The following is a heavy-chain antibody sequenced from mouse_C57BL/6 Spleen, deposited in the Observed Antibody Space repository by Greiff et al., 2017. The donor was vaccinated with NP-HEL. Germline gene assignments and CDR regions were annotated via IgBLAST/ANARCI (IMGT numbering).Heavy chain of an antibody. CDR2: ISDGGSYT. V-gene: IGHV5-4*01. Sequence: SWCFFFNPLGSLKLSCAASGFTFSSYAMSWFRQTPEKRLEWVATISDGGSYTSYPDNVKGRFTIYRDNAKNNLYLQMSHLKSEDTAMYYCARDTTVLALYYWGQGTTLTVAS. D-gene: IGHD1-1*01. CDR1: GFTFSSYA. J-gene: IGHJ2*01. CDR3: ARDTTVLALYY.